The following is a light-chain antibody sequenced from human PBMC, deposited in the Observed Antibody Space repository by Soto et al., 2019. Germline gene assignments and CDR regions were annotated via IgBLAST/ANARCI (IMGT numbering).Light chain of an antibody. CDR3: NSYTSSTSLPYV. CDR2: EVT. Sequence: QSALTQPASVSGSPGQSITISCTGTTNDVGGYNYVSWYQQHPGKAPKLLIFEVTSRPSGVSHRFSGSKSGNTASLTISALQAEDEADYFCNSYTSSTSLPYVFGTVTKLTVL. J-gene: IGLJ1*01. V-gene: IGLV2-14*01. CDR1: TNDVGGYNY.